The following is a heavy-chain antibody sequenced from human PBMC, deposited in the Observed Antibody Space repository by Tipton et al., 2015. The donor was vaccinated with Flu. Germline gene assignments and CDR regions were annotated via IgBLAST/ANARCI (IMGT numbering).Heavy chain of an antibody. D-gene: IGHD7-27*01. Sequence: TLSLTCAVYGGSFSGYYWSWIRQPPGKGLEWIGEINHSGSTTYNPSLKSRVTISVDTSKNQFSLKLSSVTAADTAVYYCARQLWGGFDYWGQGTLVTVSS. J-gene: IGHJ4*02. V-gene: IGHV4-34*01. CDR3: ARQLWGGFDY. CDR2: INHSGST. CDR1: GGSFSGYY.